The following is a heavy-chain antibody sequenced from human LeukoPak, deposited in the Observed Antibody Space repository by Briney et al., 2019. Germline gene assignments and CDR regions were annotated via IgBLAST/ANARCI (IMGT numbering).Heavy chain of an antibody. CDR1: GFTFSKFP. CDR3: AKAPRAVGTPIFEY. Sequence: GGSLRLSCAASGFTFSKFPMGWVRQAPGRGLEWVSAISASGDVTFYADSLRGRFTISRDNSKNTLYLQMNTLRAEDTAVYYCAKAPRAVGTPIFEYWGQGTLVTVSS. CDR2: ISASGDVT. D-gene: IGHD6-13*01. V-gene: IGHV3-23*01. J-gene: IGHJ4*02.